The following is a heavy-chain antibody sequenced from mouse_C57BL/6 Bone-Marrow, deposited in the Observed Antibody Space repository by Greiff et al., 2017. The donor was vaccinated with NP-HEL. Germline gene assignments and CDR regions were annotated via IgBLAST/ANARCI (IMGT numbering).Heavy chain of an antibody. D-gene: IGHD2-1*01. CDR3: ARYAFLYREFDY. V-gene: IGHV7-3*01. CDR2: ISNKANGYTS. J-gene: IGHJ2*01. Sequence: EVQVVESGGGLVQPGGSLSLSCAASGFTFPDYYMSWVSQPPGTALEWLGFISNKANGYTSEYSASVKGRFTISRDNSQSILYLQMNALRAEDSATYYCARYAFLYREFDYWGQGTTLTVSS. CDR1: GFTFPDYY.